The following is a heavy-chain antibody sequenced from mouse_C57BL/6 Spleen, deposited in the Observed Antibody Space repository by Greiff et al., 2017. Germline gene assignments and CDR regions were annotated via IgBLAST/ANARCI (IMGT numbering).Heavy chain of an antibody. D-gene: IGHD1-1*01. CDR3: ARGIYYYGSSYLYAMDY. Sequence: EVQLQESGGGLVKPGGSLKLSCAASGFTFSDYGMHWVRQAPEKGLEWVAYISSGSSTIYYADPVKGRFTISRDNAKNTLFLQMTSLRSEDTAMYYCARGIYYYGSSYLYAMDYWGQGTSVTVSS. CDR2: ISSGSSTI. J-gene: IGHJ4*01. CDR1: GFTFSDYG. V-gene: IGHV5-17*01.